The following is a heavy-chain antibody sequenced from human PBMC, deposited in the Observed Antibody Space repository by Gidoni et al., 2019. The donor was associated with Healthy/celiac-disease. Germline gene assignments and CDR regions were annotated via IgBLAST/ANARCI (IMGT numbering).Heavy chain of an antibody. CDR2: ISGSGGST. CDR1: GFTFSSYA. J-gene: IGHJ4*02. D-gene: IGHD3-16*01. Sequence: EVQLLESGGGLVQPGGSLRLACAASGFTFSSYAMSWVRQAPGKGVEWVSAISGSGGSTYYADSVKGRFTISRDNSKNTLYLQMNSLRAEDTAVYYCAKVGYDYVWGSYDYWGQGTLVTVSS. V-gene: IGHV3-23*01. CDR3: AKVGYDYVWGSYDY.